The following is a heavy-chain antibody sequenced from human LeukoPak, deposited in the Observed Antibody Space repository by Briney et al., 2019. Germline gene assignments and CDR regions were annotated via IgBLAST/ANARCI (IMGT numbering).Heavy chain of an antibody. V-gene: IGHV4-34*01. Sequence: SETLSLTCAVYGGSFSGYYWSWIRQPPGKGLEWIGEINHSGSTNYNPSLKSRVTISVDTSKNQFSLKLSSVTAADTAVYYCARGSLGIASVWGQGTLVTVSS. CDR1: GGSFSGYY. D-gene: IGHD6-25*01. CDR2: INHSGST. J-gene: IGHJ4*02. CDR3: ARGSLGIASV.